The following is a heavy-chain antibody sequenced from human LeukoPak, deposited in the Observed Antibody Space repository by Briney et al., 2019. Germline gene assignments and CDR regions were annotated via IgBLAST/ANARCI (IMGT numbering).Heavy chain of an antibody. Sequence: SQTLSLTCAISGDTVSNTRSAWNWIRQSPSRGLEWLGRTYYRSKWYTDYAVSVKSRITINPDTSKNQFSLHLNPVTPEDTAVYYCARVNSWTEEPDTGFDYWGQGTLVTVSS. V-gene: IGHV6-1*01. J-gene: IGHJ4*02. D-gene: IGHD1-14*01. CDR3: ARVNSWTEEPDTGFDY. CDR2: TYYRSKWYT. CDR1: GDTVSNTRSA.